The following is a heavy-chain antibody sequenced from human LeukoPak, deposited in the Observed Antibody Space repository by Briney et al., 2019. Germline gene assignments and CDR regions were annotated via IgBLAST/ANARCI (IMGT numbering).Heavy chain of an antibody. V-gene: IGHV4-38-2*01. CDR1: GYSISSGYY. CDR2: IYHSGST. CDR3: ARVYCSGGSCYSSRGNFDY. J-gene: IGHJ4*02. Sequence: PSETLSLTCPVSGYSISSGYYWGWIRRPPGKGLEWIGSIYHSGSTYYNPSLKSRVTISVDTSKNQFSLKLSSVTAADTAVYYCARVYCSGGSCYSSRGNFDYWGQGTLVTVSS. D-gene: IGHD2-15*01.